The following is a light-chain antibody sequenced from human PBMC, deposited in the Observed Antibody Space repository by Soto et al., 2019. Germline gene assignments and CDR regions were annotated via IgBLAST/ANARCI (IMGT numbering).Light chain of an antibody. CDR1: SGDVGGYNY. CDR3: SSFTSSITHV. V-gene: IGLV2-14*01. CDR2: GVS. Sequence: QSALTQPASVSGSPGQSITISCTGTSGDVGGYNYVSWYQQYPGKAPKLLIYGVSYRPSGVSNRFSGSKSSNTASLTISGLQAEDEADYYCSSFTSSITHVFGGGTKLTVL. J-gene: IGLJ2*01.